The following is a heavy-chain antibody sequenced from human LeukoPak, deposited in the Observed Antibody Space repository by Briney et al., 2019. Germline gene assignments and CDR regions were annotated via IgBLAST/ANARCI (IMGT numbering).Heavy chain of an antibody. CDR2: IYYSGST. Sequence: SETLSLTCTVSGGSISSYYWSWIRQPPGKGLEWIGYIYYSGSTNYNPSLKSRVTISVDTSKNQFSLKLSSVTAADTAVYYCARGRVLGYCTNGVCYPNDYWGQGTLVTVSS. CDR1: GGSISSYY. V-gene: IGHV4-59*12. D-gene: IGHD2-8*01. J-gene: IGHJ4*02. CDR3: ARGRVLGYCTNGVCYPNDY.